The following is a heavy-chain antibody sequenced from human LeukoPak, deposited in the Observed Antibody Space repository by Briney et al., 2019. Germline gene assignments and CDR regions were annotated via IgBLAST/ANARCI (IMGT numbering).Heavy chain of an antibody. J-gene: IGHJ3*02. CDR2: IYTSGST. CDR1: GYSISSGYY. CDR3: ARDYSMSGVRGIKFSKNAFDI. Sequence: SKTLSLTCSVSGYSISSGYYWGWIRQPPGKGLEWIGRIYTSGSTNYNPSLKSRVTMSVDTSKNQFSLKLSSVTAADTAVYYCARDYSMSGVRGIKFSKNAFDIWGQGTMVTVSS. V-gene: IGHV4-38-2*02. D-gene: IGHD3-10*01.